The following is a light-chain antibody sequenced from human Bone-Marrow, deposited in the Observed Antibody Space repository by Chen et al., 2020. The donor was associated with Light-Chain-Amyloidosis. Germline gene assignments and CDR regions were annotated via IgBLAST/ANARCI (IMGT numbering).Light chain of an antibody. V-gene: IGLV3-21*02. CDR1: NIGSTS. Sequence: SYVPTQPSSVSVAPGQTPTTPRGGNNIGSTSVHWYQQTPGQAPLLVVYDDSDRPSGIPERLSGSNSGNTATLTISRVEAGDEADYYCQVWDRSSDRPVFGGGTKLTVL. J-gene: IGLJ3*02. CDR2: DDS. CDR3: QVWDRSSDRPV.